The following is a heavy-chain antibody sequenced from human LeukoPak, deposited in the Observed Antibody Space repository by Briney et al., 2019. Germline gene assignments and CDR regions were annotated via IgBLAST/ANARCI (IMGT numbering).Heavy chain of an antibody. CDR3: ARGRLGAVVVAATSGSDYYYGMDV. V-gene: IGHV4-31*03. CDR1: GGSISSGGYY. D-gene: IGHD2-15*01. CDR2: IYYSGST. J-gene: IGHJ6*02. Sequence: PSETLSLTCTVSGGSISSGGYYWSWIRQHPGKGLEWIGYIYYSGSTYYNPSLKSRVTISVDTSKNQFSLKLSSVTAADTAVYYCARGRLGAVVVAATSGSDYYYGMDVWGQGTTVTVSS.